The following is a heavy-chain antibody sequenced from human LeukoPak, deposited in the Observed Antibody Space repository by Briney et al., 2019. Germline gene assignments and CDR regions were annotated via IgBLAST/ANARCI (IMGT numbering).Heavy chain of an antibody. J-gene: IGHJ4*02. D-gene: IGHD3-10*01. CDR2: IYPGDSDT. CDR3: ARVSNYYGSGSYYPFDY. V-gene: IGHV5-51*01. Sequence: GESLKISCKGSGYSFTSYWIGWVRQMPGKGLEWMGIIYPGDSDTRYSPSFQGQVAISADKSISTAYLQWSSLKASDTAMYYCARVSNYYGSGSYYPFDYWGQGTLVTVSS. CDR1: GYSFTSYW.